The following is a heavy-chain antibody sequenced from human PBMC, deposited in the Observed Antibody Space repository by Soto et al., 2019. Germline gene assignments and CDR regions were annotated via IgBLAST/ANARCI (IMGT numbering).Heavy chain of an antibody. CDR1: GGFISSSSYY. V-gene: IGHV4-39*01. Sequence: SETLSLTCTVSGGFISSSSYYWGWIRQPPGKGLEWIGSIYYSGSTYYNPSLKSRVTISVDTSKNQFSLKLSSVTAADTAVYYCARREGSGWLFDYWGQGTLVTVSS. CDR3: ARREGSGWLFDY. J-gene: IGHJ4*02. D-gene: IGHD6-19*01. CDR2: IYYSGST.